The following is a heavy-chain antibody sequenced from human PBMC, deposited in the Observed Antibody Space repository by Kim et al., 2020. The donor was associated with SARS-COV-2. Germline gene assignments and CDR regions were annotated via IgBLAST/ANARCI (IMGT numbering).Heavy chain of an antibody. CDR3: ARRSSSSLYYYGMDV. CDR1: GYSFTSYW. J-gene: IGHJ6*02. V-gene: IGHV5-51*01. CDR2: IYTGDSDT. Sequence: GESLKISCKGSGYSFTSYWIGWVRQMPGKGLEWMGIIYTGDSDTRYSPSFQGQVTMSADKSISTAYLQWSSLKASDTAMYYCARRSSSSLYYYGMDVWGQGTTVTVSS. D-gene: IGHD6-6*01.